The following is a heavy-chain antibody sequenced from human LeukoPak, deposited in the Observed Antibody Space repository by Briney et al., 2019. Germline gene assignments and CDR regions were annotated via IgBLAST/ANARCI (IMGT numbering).Heavy chain of an antibody. CDR3: ARGSSNIAGRNNWFDP. CDR2: ISGSGVIT. Sequence: GGSLRLSCAASGLTFIKFGMTWVCQAPGKGLEWVSAISGSGVITFYADSVKGRFTIFRDNAKNSLYLQMNSLRADDTAVYYCARGSSNIAGRNNWFDPWGQGTLVTVSS. D-gene: IGHD6-6*01. J-gene: IGHJ5*02. V-gene: IGHV3-21*01. CDR1: GLTFIKFG.